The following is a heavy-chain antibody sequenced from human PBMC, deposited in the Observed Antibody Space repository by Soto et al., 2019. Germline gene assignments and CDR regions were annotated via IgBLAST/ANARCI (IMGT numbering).Heavy chain of an antibody. V-gene: IGHV3-73*01. Sequence: EVQLEESGGGLVEPGGSLKLSCAASGFRFSDSAMHWVRQVSGKGLEWVGRITSTADTYATAYSASVKGRFTVSRDDSKNTAYLQMNSLKAEDTAVYYCTGSLSFAFDIWGQGTMVHVSS. CDR2: ITSTADTYAT. CDR1: GFRFSDSA. J-gene: IGHJ3*02. CDR3: TGSLSFAFDI.